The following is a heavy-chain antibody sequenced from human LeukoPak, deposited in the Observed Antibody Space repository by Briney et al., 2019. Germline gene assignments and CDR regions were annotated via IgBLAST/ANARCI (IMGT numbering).Heavy chain of an antibody. CDR3: ARDTFYDFWSGRGIEH. V-gene: IGHV3-7*01. CDR2: IKQDGSEK. Sequence: GGSLRLSCAASGFTFSSYWMSWVRQAPGKGLEWVANIKQDGSEKYYVDSVKGRFTISRDNAKNSLYLQMNSLRAEDTAVYYCARDTFYDFWSGRGIEHWGQGTLVTVSS. CDR1: GFTFSSYW. J-gene: IGHJ1*01. D-gene: IGHD3-3*01.